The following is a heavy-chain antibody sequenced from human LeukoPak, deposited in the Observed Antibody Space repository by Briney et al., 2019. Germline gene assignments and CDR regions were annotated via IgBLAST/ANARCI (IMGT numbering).Heavy chain of an antibody. CDR1: GGSISSGDYY. J-gene: IGHJ4*02. CDR3: ARVGVTRLRGVIVY. Sequence: PSETLSLTCTVSGGSISSGDYYWSWIRQPPGKGLEWLGYFYYSGNTYYNPSLKSRVTISVDTSKSQVSLELSTVTAADTAVYYCARVGVTRLRGVIVYWCQGTLVTVSS. V-gene: IGHV4-30-4*01. D-gene: IGHD3-10*01. CDR2: FYYSGNT.